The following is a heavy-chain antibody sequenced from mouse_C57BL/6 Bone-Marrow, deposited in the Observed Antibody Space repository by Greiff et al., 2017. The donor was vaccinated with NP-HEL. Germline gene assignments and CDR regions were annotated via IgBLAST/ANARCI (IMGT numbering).Heavy chain of an antibody. V-gene: IGHV1-81*01. CDR2: IYPRSGNT. D-gene: IGHD3-1*01. Sequence: QVQLQQSGAELARPGASVKLSCKASGYTFTSYGISWVKQRTGQGLEWIGEIYPRSGNTYYNEKFKGKATLTADKSSSTAYMALRSLTSEDSAVYFCARKARDYAMDYWGQGTSVTVSS. CDR1: GYTFTSYG. CDR3: ARKARDYAMDY. J-gene: IGHJ4*01.